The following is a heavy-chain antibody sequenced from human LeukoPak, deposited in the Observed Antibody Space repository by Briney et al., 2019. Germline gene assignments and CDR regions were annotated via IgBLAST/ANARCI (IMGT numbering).Heavy chain of an antibody. D-gene: IGHD2-2*01. CDR2: ISYDGSNK. Sequence: PGRSLRLSCAASGFTFSSYGMHWVRQAPGKGLEWVAVISYDGSNKYYADSVKGRFTISRDNSKNTLYLQMNSLRAEDTAVYYCAKDRRYCSSTSCYRGYYYYGMDVWGKGTTVTVSS. J-gene: IGHJ6*04. CDR3: AKDRRYCSSTSCYRGYYYYGMDV. V-gene: IGHV3-30*18. CDR1: GFTFSSYG.